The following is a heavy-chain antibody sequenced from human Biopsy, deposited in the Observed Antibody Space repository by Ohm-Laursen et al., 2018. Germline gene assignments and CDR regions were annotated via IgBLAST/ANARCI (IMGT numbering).Heavy chain of an antibody. V-gene: IGHV4-59*01. J-gene: IGHJ2*01. CDR3: ARDRGYYSDRTVPGYFDL. CDR2: VYYTGST. CDR1: GDPISSYY. D-gene: IGHD3-22*01. Sequence: GTLSLTCTVSGDPISSYYWSWIRQPPGEGLEWIGYVYYTGSTDYNPSLQSRVTISVDTSKNHFSLRLRSVTPADTAIYCARDRGYYSDRTVPGYFDLWGRGTLVTVSS.